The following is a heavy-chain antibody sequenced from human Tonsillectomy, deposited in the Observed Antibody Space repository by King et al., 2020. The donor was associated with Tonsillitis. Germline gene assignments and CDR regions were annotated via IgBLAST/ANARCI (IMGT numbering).Heavy chain of an antibody. CDR1: GASISSGDFS. CDR3: ARGYCTNGICLYAFDI. J-gene: IGHJ3*02. CDR2: IYYSGST. D-gene: IGHD2-8*01. V-gene: IGHV4-30-4*07. Sequence: VQLQESGPGLVKPSQTLALTCAVSGASISSGDFSWSWIRQPPGKGLEWIGYIYYSGSTYYNPSLKSRGTISIDTSKNQFSLKLSYVTAANTAVYYCARGYCTNGICLYAFDIWGQGTMVTVS.